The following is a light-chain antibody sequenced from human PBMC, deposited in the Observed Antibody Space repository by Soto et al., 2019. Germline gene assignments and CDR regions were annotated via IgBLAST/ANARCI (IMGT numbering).Light chain of an antibody. CDR1: QSVSSY. V-gene: IGKV3-11*01. CDR2: DAS. Sequence: EIVLTQSPATLSLSPGERATLSCRASQSVSSYLAWYQQKPGQAPTLHNYDASNRATGIPARFSGSGSGTDFTLTISRIEPEDFAVYYGQQRSNWPWTFGQVTKMEIK. CDR3: QQRSNWPWT. J-gene: IGKJ1*01.